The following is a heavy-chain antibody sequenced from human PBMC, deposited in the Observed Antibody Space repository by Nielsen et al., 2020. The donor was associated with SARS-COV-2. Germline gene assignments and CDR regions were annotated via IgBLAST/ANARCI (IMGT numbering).Heavy chain of an antibody. J-gene: IGHJ3*02. CDR3: ARRWYGSGSDREAFDI. V-gene: IGHV3-64*04. CDR1: GLTFSNYA. D-gene: IGHD3-10*01. CDR2: ISSNGGRT. Sequence: GESLKISCSASGLTFSNYAMSWVRQAPGKGLEYVSGISSNGGRTYYADAVKGRLTISRDNAKNSLFLQMDSLRAEDTAVYYCARRWYGSGSDREAFDIWGRGTMVTISS.